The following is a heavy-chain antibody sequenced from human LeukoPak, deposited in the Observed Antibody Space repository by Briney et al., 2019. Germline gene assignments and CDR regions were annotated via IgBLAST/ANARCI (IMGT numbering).Heavy chain of an antibody. Sequence: PGGSLRLSCAASGFTLSSYSMNWVRQAPGKGLEWVSSLSSSSSYIYYADSVKGRFTISRDNAKNSLYLQMNSLRAEDTAVYYCARDMSDFWSGYYFFDYWGQGTLVTVPS. V-gene: IGHV3-21*01. CDR2: LSSSSSYI. CDR1: GFTLSSYS. D-gene: IGHD3-3*01. J-gene: IGHJ4*02. CDR3: ARDMSDFWSGYYFFDY.